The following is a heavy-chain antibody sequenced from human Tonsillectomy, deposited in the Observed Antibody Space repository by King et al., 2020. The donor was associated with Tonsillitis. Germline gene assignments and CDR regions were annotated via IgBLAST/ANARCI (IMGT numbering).Heavy chain of an antibody. V-gene: IGHV1-58*02. J-gene: IGHJ4*02. CDR2: IVVGSGNT. Sequence: QLVESGPEVKKPGTSVKVSCMASGFTFTSSAMQWVRQARGQRLEWMGWIVVGSGNTNYAQKFQDRVTITRDMSTSTAYMELSSLRFEDPAVYYCAARIVGATNFDYWGQGTLVTVSS. CDR3: AARIVGATNFDY. D-gene: IGHD1-26*01. CDR1: GFTFTSSA.